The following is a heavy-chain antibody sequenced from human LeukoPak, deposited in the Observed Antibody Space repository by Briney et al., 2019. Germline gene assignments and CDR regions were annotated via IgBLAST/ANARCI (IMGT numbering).Heavy chain of an antibody. CDR2: IYSGGST. CDR3: AREGPYYYYYMDV. V-gene: IGHV3-53*01. CDR1: GFTVSSNY. J-gene: IGHJ6*03. Sequence: GGSLRLSCAASGFTVSSNYMSWVRQAPGKGPEWVSVIYSGGSTYYADSVKGRFTISRDNTKNTLYPQMNSLRAEDTAVYYCAREGPYYYYYMDVWGKGTTVTVSS.